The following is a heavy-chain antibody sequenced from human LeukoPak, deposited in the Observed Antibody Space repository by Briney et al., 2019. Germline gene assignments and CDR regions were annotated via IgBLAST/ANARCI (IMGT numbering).Heavy chain of an antibody. CDR2: ISYDGSNK. D-gene: IGHD5-24*01. V-gene: IGHV3-30*04. Sequence: GGSLRLSCAASGFTFSSYAMHWVRQAPGKGLEWVAVISYDGSNKYYADSVKGRFTISRDNSKSTLYLQMNSLRAEDTAVYYCARDRLSRDGYNPAGYFDYWGQGTLVTVSS. CDR1: GFTFSSYA. CDR3: ARDRLSRDGYNPAGYFDY. J-gene: IGHJ4*02.